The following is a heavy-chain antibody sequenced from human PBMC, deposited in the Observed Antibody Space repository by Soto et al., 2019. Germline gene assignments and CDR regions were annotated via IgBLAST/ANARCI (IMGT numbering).Heavy chain of an antibody. CDR1: GFTFSSYS. Sequence: GGSLRLSCAASGFTFSSYSMNWVRQAPGKGLEWVSYISSSNSTIYYADSVKGRYTISRDNAKNSLYLQMNCLRDEDTAVYYCARSEDLYGDYAFDYWGQGTLVTVSS. D-gene: IGHD4-17*01. CDR2: ISSSNSTI. J-gene: IGHJ4*02. CDR3: ARSEDLYGDYAFDY. V-gene: IGHV3-48*02.